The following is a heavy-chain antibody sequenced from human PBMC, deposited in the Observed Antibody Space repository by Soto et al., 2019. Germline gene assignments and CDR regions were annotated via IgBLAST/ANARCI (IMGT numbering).Heavy chain of an antibody. CDR2: ITDSAAST. J-gene: IGHJ6*02. D-gene: IGHD3-3*01. Sequence: GGSLRLSCTASGFTFSSFAMSWVRQAPGKGLEWVSTITDSAASTYYADSVKGRFTISRDNSKNTLYLQMNSLGAEDTAVYYCAKARFWSGYDPTGGGMDVWGQGTTVTVSS. CDR3: AKARFWSGYDPTGGGMDV. V-gene: IGHV3-23*01. CDR1: GFTFSSFA.